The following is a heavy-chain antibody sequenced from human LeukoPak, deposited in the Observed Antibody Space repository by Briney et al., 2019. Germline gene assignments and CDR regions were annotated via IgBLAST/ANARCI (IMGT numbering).Heavy chain of an antibody. V-gene: IGHV4-31*03. J-gene: IGHJ4*02. CDR2: IYYSGTT. D-gene: IGHD3-10*01. CDR1: GDSISSGGFH. Sequence: PSETLSLTCTVSGDSISSGGFHWSWIRQHPGKGLEWIGYIYYSGTTYYNPSLKSRVSLSVDTSQNQFSLQLRSVTAADTAVYYCAGGPYIGSYLTSGYFGNWGQGTPVTVSS. CDR3: AGGPYIGSYLTSGYFGN.